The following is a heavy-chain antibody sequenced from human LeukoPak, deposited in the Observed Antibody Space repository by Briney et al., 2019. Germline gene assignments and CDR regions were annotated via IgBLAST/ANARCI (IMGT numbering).Heavy chain of an antibody. Sequence: SETLSLTCTVSGGSISNYYWTWIRQPPGKGLECIGYIYYSGSTNYNPSLKSRVTISVDTSKNQFSLKLSSVTAADTAVYYCARSSVPYYYYNYYMDVWGKGTTVTVSS. CDR2: IYYSGST. J-gene: IGHJ6*03. CDR1: GGSISNYY. D-gene: IGHD3-22*01. CDR3: ARSSVPYYYYNYYMDV. V-gene: IGHV4-59*01.